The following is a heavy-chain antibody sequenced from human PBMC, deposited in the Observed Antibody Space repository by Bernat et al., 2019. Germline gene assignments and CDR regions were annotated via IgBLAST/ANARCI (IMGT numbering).Heavy chain of an antibody. Sequence: EVQLVETGGGLIQPGGSLRLSCAASGLTVNNNYMHWVRQAPGKGLEWVSVINSGGTTYYADSVKGRFTVSRDNSKNTLYLQMNSLRVEDTAMYYCVRGSGFVLGYWGQGTLATVSS. J-gene: IGHJ1*01. D-gene: IGHD3-10*01. CDR1: GLTVNNNY. V-gene: IGHV3-53*05. CDR2: INSGGTT. CDR3: VRGSGFVLGY.